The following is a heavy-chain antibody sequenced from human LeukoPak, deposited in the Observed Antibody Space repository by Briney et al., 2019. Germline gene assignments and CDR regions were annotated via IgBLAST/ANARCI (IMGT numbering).Heavy chain of an antibody. CDR2: IYHSGST. Sequence: SEALSLTCTVSGGSIISSSYYWGWIRQPPGKGLEWIGSIYHSGSTYYNPSLKSRVTISVDTSKNQFSLNLSSVTAADTAVYYCARTTYSSSRTFDYWGQGTLVTVSS. V-gene: IGHV4-39*01. D-gene: IGHD6-13*01. CDR3: ARTTYSSSRTFDY. CDR1: GGSIISSSYY. J-gene: IGHJ4*02.